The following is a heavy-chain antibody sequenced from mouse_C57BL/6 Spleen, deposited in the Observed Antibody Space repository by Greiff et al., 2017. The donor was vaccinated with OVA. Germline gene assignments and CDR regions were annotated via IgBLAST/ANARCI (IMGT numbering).Heavy chain of an antibody. V-gene: IGHV1-82*01. CDR2: IYPGDGDT. J-gene: IGHJ4*01. Sequence: QLQQSGPELVKPGASVKISCKASGYAFSSSWMNWVKQRPGKGLEWIGRIYPGDGDTNYNGKFKGKATLTADKSSSTAYMQLSSLTSEDSAVYFCARDYGSSYESAMDYWGQGTSVTVSS. D-gene: IGHD1-1*01. CDR1: GYAFSSSW. CDR3: ARDYGSSYESAMDY.